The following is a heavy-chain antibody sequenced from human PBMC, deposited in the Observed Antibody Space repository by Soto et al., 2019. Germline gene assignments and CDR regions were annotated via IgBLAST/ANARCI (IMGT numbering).Heavy chain of an antibody. CDR1: GGSISSYY. D-gene: IGHD3-3*01. Sequence: PSETLSLTCTVSGGSISSYYWSWIRQPAGKGLEWIGRIYTSGSTNYNPSLKSRVTMSVDTSKNQFSLKLSSVTAADTAVYYCARGERGLEWLFVGTSFYYCMDVWGQGTTVTVSS. J-gene: IGHJ6*02. CDR2: IYTSGST. CDR3: ARGERGLEWLFVGTSFYYCMDV. V-gene: IGHV4-4*07.